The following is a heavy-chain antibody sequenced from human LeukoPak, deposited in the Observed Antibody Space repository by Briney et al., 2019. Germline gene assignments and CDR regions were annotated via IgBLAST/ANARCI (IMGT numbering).Heavy chain of an antibody. J-gene: IGHJ4*02. V-gene: IGHV3-9*01. CDR1: GFTFDDYA. CDR2: ISWNSGSI. Sequence: GGSLRLSCAASGFTFDDYAMHWVRQAPGKGLEWVSGISWNSGSIGYADSVKGRFTISRDNAKNSLYLQMNSLRAEDTALYYCAKGISAGVSAAGDYWGQGTLVTVSS. CDR3: AKGISAGVSAAGDY. D-gene: IGHD6-13*01.